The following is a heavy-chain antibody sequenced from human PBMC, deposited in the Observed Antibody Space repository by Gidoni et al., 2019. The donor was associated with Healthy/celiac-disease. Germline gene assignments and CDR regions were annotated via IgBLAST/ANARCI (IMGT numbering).Heavy chain of an antibody. CDR2: ISGSGGST. D-gene: IGHD6-25*01. Sequence: ELQLLESGGGLVQPGGSLRLSWGAAGFPCSSYAMSWVRQAPGKGLEWVPAISGSGGSTYYADSVKGRFTISRDNSKNTLYLHMNSLRAEDTAVYYCAVSLKADDAFDIWGQGTMFTGSS. CDR3: AVSLKADDAFDI. J-gene: IGHJ3*02. V-gene: IGHV3-23*01. CDR1: GFPCSSYA.